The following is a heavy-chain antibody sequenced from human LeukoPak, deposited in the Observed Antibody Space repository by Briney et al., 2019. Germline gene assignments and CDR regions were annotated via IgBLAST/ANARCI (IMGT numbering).Heavy chain of an antibody. D-gene: IGHD4-17*01. CDR1: GYTFTSYY. CDR3: ARLRWQNNWFDP. CDR2: INPSGGST. V-gene: IGHV1-46*01. J-gene: IGHJ5*02. Sequence: GASVKVSRKASGYTFTSYYMHWVQQAPGQGLEWMGIINPSGGSTSYAQKFQGRVTMTRDTSTSTVYMEPSSLRSEDTAVYYCARLRWQNNWFDPWGQGTLVTVSS.